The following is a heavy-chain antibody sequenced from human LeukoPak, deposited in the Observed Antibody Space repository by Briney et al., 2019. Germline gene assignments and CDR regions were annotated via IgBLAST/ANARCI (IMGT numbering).Heavy chain of an antibody. Sequence: GGSLRLSCVGSGFSFSDTWMSWVRQSPGKGLEWVGRIKSKTDGGTTDYADSVKGRFTISRDNAKNSLYLQMNSLRAEDTAVYYCARDCGGDCYSSVGFDYWGQGTLVTVSS. J-gene: IGHJ4*02. CDR2: IKSKTDGGTT. V-gene: IGHV3-15*01. CDR3: ARDCGGDCYSSVGFDY. D-gene: IGHD2-21*02. CDR1: GFSFSDTW.